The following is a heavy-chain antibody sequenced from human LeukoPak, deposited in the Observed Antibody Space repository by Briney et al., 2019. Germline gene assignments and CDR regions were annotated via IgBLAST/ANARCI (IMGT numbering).Heavy chain of an antibody. CDR1: GFTFSSYS. J-gene: IGHJ4*02. V-gene: IGHV3-48*04. CDR2: ISSSSSTI. D-gene: IGHD5-24*01. CDR3: ATVEMATIYY. Sequence: PGGSLRLSCAASGFTFSSYSMNWVRQAPGKGLEWVSCISSSSSTIYYADSVKGRFTISRDNAKNSLYLQMNSLRAEDTAVYYCATVEMATIYYWGQGTLVTVSS.